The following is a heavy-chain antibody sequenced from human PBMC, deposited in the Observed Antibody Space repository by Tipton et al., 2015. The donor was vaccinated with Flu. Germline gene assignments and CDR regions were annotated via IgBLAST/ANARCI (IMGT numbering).Heavy chain of an antibody. CDR3: ARRGFRGATYED. CDR2: VYDSGGT. D-gene: IGHD3-10*01. Sequence: LRLSCTVSGGSVSHYYWSWFRQSPGKGLEWIGFVYDSGGTNYNPSLKSRVIISIDISKNQLFLGLTSVTAADTAVYYCARRGFRGATYEDWGQGTLVTVSS. CDR1: GGSVSHYY. J-gene: IGHJ4*02. V-gene: IGHV4-59*02.